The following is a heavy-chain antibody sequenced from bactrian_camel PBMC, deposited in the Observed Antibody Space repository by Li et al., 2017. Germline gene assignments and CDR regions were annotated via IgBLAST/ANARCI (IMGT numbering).Heavy chain of an antibody. CDR1: GITFDDYD. CDR3: AKGSRSDCYSESWCSYEHNY. Sequence: VQLVESGGGLVQPGGSLRLSCAASGITFDDYDMAWIRQAPGKGLEWVSAISGRGDSTRYADSLKGQFTISRDNAKNTVYLQLNSLESEDTAMYYCAKGSRSDCYSESWCSYEHNYWGQGTQVTVS. CDR2: ISGRGDST. D-gene: IGHD3*01. J-gene: IGHJ4*01. V-gene: IGHV3-1*01.